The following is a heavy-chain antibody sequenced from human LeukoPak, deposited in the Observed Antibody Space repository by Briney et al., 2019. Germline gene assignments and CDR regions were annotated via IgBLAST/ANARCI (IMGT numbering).Heavy chain of an antibody. CDR3: ARRYYSSSRFDS. V-gene: IGHV3-74*01. J-gene: IGHJ4*02. Sequence: PGGSLRLSCAAAAFPFSNYWMHSVRQAPGKGLVWVSRVNSDGSTTNYADSVKGRFTISRDNAENTLYMRMNSLRPEDTVVYYWARRYYSSSRFDSWGQGTLVTVSS. D-gene: IGHD6-13*01. CDR1: AFPFSNYW. CDR2: VNSDGSTT.